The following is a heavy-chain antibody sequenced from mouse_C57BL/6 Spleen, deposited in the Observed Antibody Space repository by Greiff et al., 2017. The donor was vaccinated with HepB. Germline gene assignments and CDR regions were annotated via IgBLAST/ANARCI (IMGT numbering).Heavy chain of an antibody. Sequence: QVQLQQSGPELVKPGASVKISCKASGYAFSSSWMNWVKQRPGKGLEWIGRIYPGDGDTNYNGKFKGKATLTADKSSSTAYMQLSSLTSEDSAVYFCARSGGLRGDYWGHGTTLTVSS. J-gene: IGHJ2*01. V-gene: IGHV1-82*01. CDR1: GYAFSSSW. D-gene: IGHD2-12*01. CDR2: IYPGDGDT. CDR3: ARSGGLRGDY.